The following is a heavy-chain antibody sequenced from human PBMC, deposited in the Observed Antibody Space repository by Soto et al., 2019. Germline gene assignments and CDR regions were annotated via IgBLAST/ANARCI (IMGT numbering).Heavy chain of an antibody. CDR3: ATLPTRVVASLLPIPT. J-gene: IGHJ5*02. CDR2: IYHSGNT. Sequence: MQLRQSGPGLVKPSGTLSLTCAVSGGSISSSNWWTWVRQAPGKGLEWIGEIYHSGNTYYNPSLKGRVTMTVYTSNNQFALRLNSVPAADTAVYYCATLPTRVVASLLPIPTWGQGTLVTVSS. D-gene: IGHD1-26*01. V-gene: IGHV4-4*02. CDR1: GGSISSSNW.